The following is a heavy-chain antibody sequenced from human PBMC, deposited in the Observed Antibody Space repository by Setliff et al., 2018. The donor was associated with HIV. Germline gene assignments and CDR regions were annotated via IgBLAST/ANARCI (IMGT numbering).Heavy chain of an antibody. CDR2: VYYAGNT. CDR1: GGSLSGSSYY. V-gene: IGHV4-39*01. Sequence: ETLSLTCSVSGGSLSGSSYYWGWIRQPPGKGLEWIGSVYYAGNTNYNPSLESRLTLSVDTSKNQFSLKLTTVTAADTAVYYCARHGSNWFDPWGQGTQVTVSS. CDR3: ARHGSNWFDP. J-gene: IGHJ5*02. D-gene: IGHD3-10*01.